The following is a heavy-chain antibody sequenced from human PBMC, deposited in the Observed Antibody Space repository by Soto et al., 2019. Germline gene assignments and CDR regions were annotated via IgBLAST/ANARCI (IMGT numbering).Heavy chain of an antibody. CDR3: AREGKRITIFGVVINHYYYYYGMDV. CDR1: GFTFSSYW. Sequence: SLRLSCAASGFTFSSYWMHWVRQAPGKGLVWVSRINGDGSSTSYADSVKGRFTISRDNAENTLYLQMNSLRAEDTAVYYCAREGKRITIFGVVINHYYYYYGMDVWGQGTTVTVSS. D-gene: IGHD3-3*01. J-gene: IGHJ6*02. CDR2: INGDGSST. V-gene: IGHV3-74*01.